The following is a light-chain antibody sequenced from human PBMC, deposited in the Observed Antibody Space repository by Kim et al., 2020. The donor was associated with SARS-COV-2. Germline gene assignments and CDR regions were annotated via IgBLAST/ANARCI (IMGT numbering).Light chain of an antibody. CDR2: DVS. V-gene: IGLV2-14*03. Sequence: QSITIACTETSSDVGGYNYVSWYQHHPGKAPKLMIYDVSNRPSGVSNRFSGSKSGNTASLTISGLQAEDEADYYCSSYTSSSTSYVFGTGTKVTVL. CDR3: SSYTSSSTSYV. CDR1: SSDVGGYNY. J-gene: IGLJ1*01.